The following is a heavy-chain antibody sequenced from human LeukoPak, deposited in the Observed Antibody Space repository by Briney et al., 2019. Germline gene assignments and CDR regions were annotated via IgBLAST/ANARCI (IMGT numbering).Heavy chain of an antibody. D-gene: IGHD4-17*01. V-gene: IGHV3-30*02. CDR2: IPSDGSDN. J-gene: IGHJ4*02. Sequence: GGSLRLSCAASGFTFSDLWMHWVRQAPGKGLEWVAFIPSDGSDNYYANSVKGRFTISRDDSKNTLYLQMNSLRSEDTAVYYCAKGLGDYDDFRLGYWGQGTLVTVSS. CDR1: GFTFSDLW. CDR3: AKGLGDYDDFRLGY.